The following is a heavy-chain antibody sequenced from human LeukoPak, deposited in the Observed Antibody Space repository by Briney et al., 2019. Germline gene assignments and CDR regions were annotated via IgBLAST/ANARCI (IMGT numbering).Heavy chain of an antibody. J-gene: IGHJ4*02. V-gene: IGHV3-23*01. CDR3: ARGAYGDYDY. CDR1: GFTFNNYA. CDR2: ISSSGSST. Sequence: GGSLRLSCAASGFTFNNYAMSWVRQAPGKGLEWASAISSSGSSTYYADSVKGRFTISRDNSKNTLYLQMNSLRAEDTAAYYCARGAYGDYDYWGQGTLVTVSS. D-gene: IGHD4-17*01.